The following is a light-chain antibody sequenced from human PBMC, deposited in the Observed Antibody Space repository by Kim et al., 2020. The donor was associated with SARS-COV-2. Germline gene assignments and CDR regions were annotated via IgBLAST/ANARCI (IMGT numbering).Light chain of an antibody. V-gene: IGKV1-33*01. J-gene: IGKJ2*03. Sequence: SASVGDRVTITCQASQDISNYLNWYQQKPGKAPKLLVYDASNLETGVPSRFSGSGSGTDFTFTISSLQPEDIATYYCQQYDNLPYSFGQGTKLEI. CDR3: QQYDNLPYS. CDR1: QDISNY. CDR2: DAS.